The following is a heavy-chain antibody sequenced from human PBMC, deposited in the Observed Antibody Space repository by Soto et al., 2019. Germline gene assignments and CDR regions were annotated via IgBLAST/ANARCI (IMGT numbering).Heavy chain of an antibody. CDR1: GGSFREYA. CDR3: ARDSTAMITTSFDY. Sequence: QVQLVQSGAEVKKPGSSVKVSCKVSGGSFREYAISWVRQAPGQGVEWMGGIIPMFGTPNYAQKFQGRVTMIADESTSTGYMELSSLTSDDTAVYYCARDSTAMITTSFDYWGQGTLVTVSS. J-gene: IGHJ4*02. V-gene: IGHV1-69*01. CDR2: IIPMFGTP. D-gene: IGHD3-16*01.